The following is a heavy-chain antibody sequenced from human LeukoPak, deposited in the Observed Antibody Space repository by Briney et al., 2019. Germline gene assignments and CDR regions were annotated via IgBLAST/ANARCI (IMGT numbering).Heavy chain of an antibody. V-gene: IGHV1-18*01. CDR2: ISAYNGNT. J-gene: IGHJ6*02. CDR3: ARGAVAGGRDYYYGMDV. Sequence: GASVKVSRKASGYTFASYGISWVRQAPGQGLEWMGWISAYNGNTIYAQKLQGRVTMTTDTSTSTAYMELRSLRSDDTAVYYCARGAVAGGRDYYYGMDVWGQGTTVTVSS. CDR1: GYTFASYG. D-gene: IGHD6-19*01.